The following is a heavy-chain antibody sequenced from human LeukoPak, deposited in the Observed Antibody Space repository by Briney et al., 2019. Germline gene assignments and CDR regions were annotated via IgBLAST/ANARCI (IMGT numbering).Heavy chain of an antibody. J-gene: IGHJ5*02. CDR1: GFTFSSYA. Sequence: GGSPRLSCAASGFTFSSYAMSRVRQAPGKGLEWVGRIKSKTDGRTTEYAAAVKSRFTSTRDEAKNTLHLQMNSLKIEDTAVYFCTTMVRGVFGYNWFDRWGQGTLVTVSS. V-gene: IGHV3-15*01. D-gene: IGHD3-10*01. CDR3: TTMVRGVFGYNWFDR. CDR2: IKSKTDGRTT.